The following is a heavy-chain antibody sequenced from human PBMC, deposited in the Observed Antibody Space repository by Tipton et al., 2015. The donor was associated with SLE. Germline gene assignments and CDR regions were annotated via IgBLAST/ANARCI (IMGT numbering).Heavy chain of an antibody. CDR2: IYYSGST. D-gene: IGHD6-6*01. Sequence: TLSLTCTVSGDSISSTSYYWGWIRQPPGKGLEWIGTIYYSGSTSYNPSLKSRVTISIDTSKNHFSLKLTSVTAADTAVYYCARVGGIAARYYYYYMDVWGKGTTVTVSS. J-gene: IGHJ6*03. V-gene: IGHV4-39*07. CDR1: GDSISSTSYY. CDR3: ARVGGIAARYYYYYMDV.